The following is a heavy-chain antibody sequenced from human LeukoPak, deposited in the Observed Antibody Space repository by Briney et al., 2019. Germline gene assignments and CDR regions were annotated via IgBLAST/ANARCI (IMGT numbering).Heavy chain of an antibody. Sequence: GGSLRLSCAASGFTFTTYWMSWVRQAPGKGLEWVSTISGSGDRTYYADSVKGRFTISRDNSKNTLFLHMNSLRAEDTAVYSCAKGYYGSGSYGWFDYWGQGTLVTVSS. D-gene: IGHD3-10*01. V-gene: IGHV3-23*01. J-gene: IGHJ4*02. CDR3: AKGYYGSGSYGWFDY. CDR2: ISGSGDRT. CDR1: GFTFTTYW.